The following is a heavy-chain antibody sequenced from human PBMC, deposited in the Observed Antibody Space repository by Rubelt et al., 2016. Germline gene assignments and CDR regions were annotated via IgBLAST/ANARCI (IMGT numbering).Heavy chain of an antibody. CDR3: ATIKRGGTLPVSDY. Sequence: QVQLQQWGAGLLKPSETLSLTCAVYGGSFSGYYWSWIRQPPGKGLEWIGEINHSGSTNYNPSLKCRVTISVDTSKNQFSLKRSSVTAADTAVYYCATIKRGGTLPVSDYWGQGTLVTVSS. J-gene: IGHJ4*02. V-gene: IGHV4-34*01. CDR2: INHSGST. D-gene: IGHD2-15*01. CDR1: GGSFSGYY.